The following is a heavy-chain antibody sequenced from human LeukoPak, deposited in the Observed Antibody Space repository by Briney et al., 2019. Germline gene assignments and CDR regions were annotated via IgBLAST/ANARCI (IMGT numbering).Heavy chain of an antibody. D-gene: IGHD3-9*01. CDR1: GGSFSGYY. CDR3: ARGLRYFDWLGNWFDP. J-gene: IGHJ5*02. V-gene: IGHV4-34*01. Sequence: SSETLSLTCAVYGGSFSGYYWSWIRQPPGKGLEWIGEINHSGSTNYNPSLKSRVTISVDTSKNQFSLKLSSVTAADTAVYYCARGLRYFDWLGNWFDPWGQGTLVTVSS. CDR2: INHSGST.